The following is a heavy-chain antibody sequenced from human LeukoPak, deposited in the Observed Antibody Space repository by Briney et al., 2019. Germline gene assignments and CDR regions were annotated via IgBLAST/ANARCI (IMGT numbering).Heavy chain of an antibody. CDR3: AAGIAADTDY. J-gene: IGHJ4*02. D-gene: IGHD6-13*01. CDR1: GGSISSSSYY. Sequence: SETLSLTCTVSGGSISSSSYYWGWIRQPPGKGLEWIGSIYYSGSTYYNPSLKSRVTISVDTSKNQFSLKLSSVTAADTAVYYCAAGIAADTDYWGQGTLVTVSS. CDR2: IYYSGST. V-gene: IGHV4-39*07.